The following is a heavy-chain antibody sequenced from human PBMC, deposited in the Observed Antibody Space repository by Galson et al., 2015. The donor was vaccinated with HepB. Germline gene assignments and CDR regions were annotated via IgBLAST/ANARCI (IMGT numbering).Heavy chain of an antibody. D-gene: IGHD5-12*01. CDR1: GFTFNSYA. V-gene: IGHV3-23*01. CDR2: ITGSGGDT. CDR3: AKDRLTDIVATMDY. Sequence: SLRLSCAASGFTFNSYAMSWVRQPPGKGLEWVSAITGSGGDTYYADSVKGRFTISRDNSKNTLYLQMNGLRAEDAAVYYCAKDRLTDIVATMDYWGQGILVTVSS. J-gene: IGHJ4*02.